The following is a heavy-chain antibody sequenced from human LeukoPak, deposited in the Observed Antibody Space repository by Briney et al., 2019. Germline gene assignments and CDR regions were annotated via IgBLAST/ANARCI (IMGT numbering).Heavy chain of an antibody. CDR1: GYTFTSYG. J-gene: IGHJ6*03. CDR2: ISAYNGNT. Sequence: GASVKVSCKASGYTFTSYGISWVRQAPGQGLEWMGWISAYNGNTNYAQKLQGRVTMTTDTSTSTAYMELRSLRSDDTAVYYCARALRVFGYDYYYMDVWGKGTTVTVSS. V-gene: IGHV1-18*01. CDR3: ARALRVFGYDYYYMDV. D-gene: IGHD4-17*01.